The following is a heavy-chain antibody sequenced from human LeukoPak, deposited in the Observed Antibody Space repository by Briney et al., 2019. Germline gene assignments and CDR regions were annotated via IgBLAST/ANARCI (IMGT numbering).Heavy chain of an antibody. CDR1: GYTFTSYA. CDR2: IIPIFGTA. Sequence: ASVKVSCKASGYTFTSYAISWVRQAPGQGLEWMGGIIPIFGTANYAQKFQGRVTITADESTSTAYMELSSLRSEDTAVYYCATAYYYGSNYYYYYMDVWGKGTTVTISS. J-gene: IGHJ6*03. V-gene: IGHV1-69*13. D-gene: IGHD3-10*01. CDR3: ATAYYYGSNYYYYYMDV.